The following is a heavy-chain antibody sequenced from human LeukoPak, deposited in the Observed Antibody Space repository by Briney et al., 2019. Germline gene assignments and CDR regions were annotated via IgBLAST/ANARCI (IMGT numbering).Heavy chain of an antibody. CDR1: GGSISSGGYS. J-gene: IGHJ4*02. D-gene: IGHD6-13*01. V-gene: IGHV4-31*03. CDR2: IYDSGST. CDR3: ARVSGRAAAGYFDY. Sequence: PSQTLSLTCTVSGGSISSGGYSWSWIRQHPGKGLEGIGYIYDSGSTYYNPSLKSRLTIYVDPFQHQFSLKLSYVNAADTAVYYCARVSGRAAAGYFDYWGQGTLVTVSS.